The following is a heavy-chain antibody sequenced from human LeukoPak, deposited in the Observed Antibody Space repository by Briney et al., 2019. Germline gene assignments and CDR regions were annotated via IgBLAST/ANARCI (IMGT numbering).Heavy chain of an antibody. J-gene: IGHJ5*02. CDR2: ISYHGSNK. V-gene: IGHV3-30*18. Sequence: PGGSLRLSCAASGFTFSSYGMHWVRQAPGKGLEWVAVISYHGSNKYYADSVKGRFTISRDNSKNTLYLQMNSLRAEDTAVYYCAKDFRGFDPWGQGTLVTVSS. CDR1: GFTFSSYG. CDR3: AKDFRGFDP.